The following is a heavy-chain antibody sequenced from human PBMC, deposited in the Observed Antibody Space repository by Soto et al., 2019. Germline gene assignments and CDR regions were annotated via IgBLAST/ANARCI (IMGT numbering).Heavy chain of an antibody. V-gene: IGHV4-34*01. CDR3: ARGAISYSSSWYGVDY. Sequence: SETLSLTCAVYGGSFRGYYWSWVRQPPGKGLEWIGEINHSGSTNYNPSLKSRVTISVDTSKNQFSLKLSSVTAADTAVYYCARGAISYSSSWYGVDYWGQGTLVTVSS. CDR1: GGSFRGYY. D-gene: IGHD6-13*01. CDR2: INHSGST. J-gene: IGHJ4*02.